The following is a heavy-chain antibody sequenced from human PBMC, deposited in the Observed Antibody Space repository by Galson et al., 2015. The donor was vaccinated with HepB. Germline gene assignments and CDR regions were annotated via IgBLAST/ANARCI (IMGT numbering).Heavy chain of an antibody. J-gene: IGHJ5*02. V-gene: IGHV3-23*01. CDR1: GFTFSSYA. CDR2: ISGSDGNT. D-gene: IGHD6-25*01. CDR3: AKAFSDSSARSNWFDP. Sequence: SLRLSCAVSGFTFSSYAMSWVRQAPGKGLEWVSGISGSDGNTFYAGSVKGRFTISRDNSKNTLYLQMNSLRAEDTAVYYCAKAFSDSSARSNWFDPWGQGTLVTVSS.